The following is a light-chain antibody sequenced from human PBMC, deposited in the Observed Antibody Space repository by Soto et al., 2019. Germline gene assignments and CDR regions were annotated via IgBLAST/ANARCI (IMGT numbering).Light chain of an antibody. CDR1: QSISNW. CDR3: QQYYSYSTT. V-gene: IGKV1-5*01. J-gene: IGKJ3*01. CDR2: DAS. Sequence: DIQMTQSPSTLSASVGDRVIITCRASQSISNWLAWYQQKPGKAPKFLIYDASSLESGVPSRFSGSGSGTEFTLTISSLQPDDFATYYGQQYYSYSTTFGPGTKVDIK.